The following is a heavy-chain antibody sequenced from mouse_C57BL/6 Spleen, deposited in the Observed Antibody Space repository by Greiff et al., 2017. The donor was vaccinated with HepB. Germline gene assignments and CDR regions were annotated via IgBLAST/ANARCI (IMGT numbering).Heavy chain of an antibody. CDR2: INPSTGGT. Sequence: VHVKQSGPELVKPGASVKISCKASGYSFTGYYMNWVKQSPEKSLEWIGEINPSTGGTTYNQKFKAKATLTVDKSSSTAYMQLKSLTSEDSAVYYCARRGFLFDYWGQGTTLTVSS. CDR3: ARRGFLFDY. V-gene: IGHV1-42*01. J-gene: IGHJ2*01. CDR1: GYSFTGYY.